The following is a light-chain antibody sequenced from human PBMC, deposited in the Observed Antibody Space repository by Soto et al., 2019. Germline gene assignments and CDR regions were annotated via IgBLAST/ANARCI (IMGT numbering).Light chain of an antibody. CDR2: HDS. V-gene: IGKV1-5*01. CDR3: HPYKSHGT. CDR1: QIIDRL. Sequence: DIQRTQCRASVPVSVGDRFTITCRASQIIDRLLAWYKQRPGKDPNILIYHDSSLETGVPSRLSASGSGTEFTLTIRSLPPDPFAPSYCHPYKSHGTFREGTKGDIK. J-gene: IGKJ1*01.